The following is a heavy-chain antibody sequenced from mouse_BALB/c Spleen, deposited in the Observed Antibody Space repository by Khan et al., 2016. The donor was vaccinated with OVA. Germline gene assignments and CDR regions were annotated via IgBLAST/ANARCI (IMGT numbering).Heavy chain of an antibody. Sequence: PGPVAPSQSLSITCTISGFSLTSYGVHWVRQPAGKGLEWLVVIWSDGRTTYNSALKSRLSISKDNSKSQVFLKVNSLQTDDTAIYYCARQVYPGYFDVWGAGTTVTVSS. J-gene: IGHJ1*01. CDR3: ARQVYPGYFDV. D-gene: IGHD2-1*01. CDR2: IWSDGRT. V-gene: IGHV2-6-1*01. CDR1: GFSLTSYG.